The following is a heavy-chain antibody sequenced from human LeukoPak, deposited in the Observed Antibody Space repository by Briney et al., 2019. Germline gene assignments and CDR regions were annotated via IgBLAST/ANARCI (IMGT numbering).Heavy chain of an antibody. CDR3: ARVGIPLVRGAPYFDY. Sequence: ASVKVSCKASGYTFTSYYMHWVRQAPGQGLEWMGIINPSGGSTSYAQKFQGRVTMTRDTSTSTVYMELSSLRSEDTAVYYCARVGIPLVRGAPYFDYWGKGTLVTVSS. CDR2: INPSGGST. CDR1: GYTFTSYY. V-gene: IGHV1-46*01. D-gene: IGHD3-10*01. J-gene: IGHJ4*02.